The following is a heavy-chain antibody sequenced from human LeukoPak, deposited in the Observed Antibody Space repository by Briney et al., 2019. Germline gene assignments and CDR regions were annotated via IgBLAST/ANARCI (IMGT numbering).Heavy chain of an antibody. CDR3: ARDRSGYCSSTSCYTRYYYYYMDV. CDR1: GYTFTSYG. D-gene: IGHD2-2*02. J-gene: IGHJ6*03. V-gene: IGHV1-18*01. Sequence: GASVKVSCKASGYTFTSYGISWVRQAPGRGLEWMGWISAYNGNTNYAQKLQGRVTMTTDTSTSTAYMELRSLRSDDTAVYYCARDRSGYCSSTSCYTRYYYYYMDVWGKGTTVTVSS. CDR2: ISAYNGNT.